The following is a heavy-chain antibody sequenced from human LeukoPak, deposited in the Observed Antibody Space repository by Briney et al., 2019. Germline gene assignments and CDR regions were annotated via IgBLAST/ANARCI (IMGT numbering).Heavy chain of an antibody. CDR2: INWNGGST. J-gene: IGHJ4*02. V-gene: IGHV3-20*04. Sequence: GGSLRLSCAASGFTFDDYGMSWVRQAPGKGLEWVSGINWNGGSTGYADSVKGRFTISRDNSKNTLYLRMNSLRAEDTAVYYCAKLYSSSDHFDYWGQGTLVTVSS. CDR3: AKLYSSSDHFDY. D-gene: IGHD6-6*01. CDR1: GFTFDDYG.